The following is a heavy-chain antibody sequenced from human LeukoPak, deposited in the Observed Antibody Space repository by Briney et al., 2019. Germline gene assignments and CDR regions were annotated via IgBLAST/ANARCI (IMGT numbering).Heavy chain of an antibody. Sequence: GGSLRLSCAASGFTFSSYGMHWVRQAPGKGLEWVAVIWYDGSNKYYADSVKGRFTISRDNSKNTLYLQMSSLRAEDTAVYYCAKDQYYDILTDWGQGTLVTVSS. CDR1: GFTFSSYG. D-gene: IGHD3-9*01. CDR3: AKDQYYDILTD. CDR2: IWYDGSNK. V-gene: IGHV3-33*06. J-gene: IGHJ4*02.